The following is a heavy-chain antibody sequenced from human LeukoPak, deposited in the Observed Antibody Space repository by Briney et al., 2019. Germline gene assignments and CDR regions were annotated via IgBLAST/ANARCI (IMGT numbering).Heavy chain of an antibody. CDR2: IYYSGST. D-gene: IGHD4-17*01. V-gene: IGHV4-59*01. J-gene: IGHJ4*02. CDR3: AGQRSLYGDYVVY. CDR1: GGSISSYY. Sequence: SETLSLTCTVSGGSISSYYWSWIRQPPGKGLEWIGYIYYSGSTNYNPSLKSRVTISVDTSKNQFSLKLSSVTAADTAVYYCAGQRSLYGDYVVYWGQGTLVTVSS.